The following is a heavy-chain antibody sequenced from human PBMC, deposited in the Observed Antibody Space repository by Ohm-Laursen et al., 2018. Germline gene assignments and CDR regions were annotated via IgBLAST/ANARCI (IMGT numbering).Heavy chain of an antibody. D-gene: IGHD6-19*01. Sequence: SETLSLTCAVYGGSISGYYWSWIRQPPGKGLESIGYMYYSGSTNYNPSLKSRVTISIDTSKNQFSLKLSSVTAADTAVYYCARGNPVTGTFDYWGQGTLVTVSS. CDR1: GGSISGYY. V-gene: IGHV4-59*01. J-gene: IGHJ4*02. CDR2: MYYSGST. CDR3: ARGNPVTGTFDY.